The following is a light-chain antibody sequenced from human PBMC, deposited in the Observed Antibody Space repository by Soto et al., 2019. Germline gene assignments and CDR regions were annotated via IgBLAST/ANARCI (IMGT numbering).Light chain of an antibody. Sequence: IGLTQSPGTLSLSPGERATLSCRASQTVSSSFLAWYQQTPGQAPRLLIYAASSRATGIPDRFSGSGSGTDFTLTISRLEPEDFAVYYCQQYGSSPGTFGQGTKVDIK. CDR2: AAS. V-gene: IGKV3-20*01. CDR3: QQYGSSPGT. CDR1: QTVSSSF. J-gene: IGKJ1*01.